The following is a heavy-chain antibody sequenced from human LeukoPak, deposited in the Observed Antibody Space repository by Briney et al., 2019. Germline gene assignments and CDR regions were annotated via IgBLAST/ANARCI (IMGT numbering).Heavy chain of an antibody. Sequence: PSETLSLTCAVYGGSFSDYYRSWIRQPPGKGLEWVGEINHSGKTNYNPSLKSRVSISVDTSKNQFSLKLSSVTAADTAIYYCARRLKSASQYMDVWGKGTTVTISS. CDR3: ARRLKSASQYMDV. V-gene: IGHV4-34*01. CDR2: INHSGKT. CDR1: GGSFSDYY. J-gene: IGHJ6*03.